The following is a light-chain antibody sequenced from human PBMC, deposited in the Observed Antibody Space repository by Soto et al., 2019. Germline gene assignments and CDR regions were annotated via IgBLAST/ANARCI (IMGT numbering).Light chain of an antibody. J-gene: IGLJ1*01. CDR1: SSDVGGYNY. CDR2: DVS. V-gene: IGLV2-14*03. CDR3: CSYTSSSTPWV. Sequence: SVLTQPASVSGSPGQSITISCTGTSSDVGGYNYVSWYQQHPGKAPKLMIFDVSDRPSGVSSRFSASKSGNTASLTISGLQAEDEADYYCCSYTSSSTPWVFGTGTKVTVL.